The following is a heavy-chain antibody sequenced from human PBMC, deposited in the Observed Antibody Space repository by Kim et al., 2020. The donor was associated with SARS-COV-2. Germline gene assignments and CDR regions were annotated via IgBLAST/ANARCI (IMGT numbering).Heavy chain of an antibody. CDR2: IYYSGST. J-gene: IGHJ6*02. CDR1: GGSISSSSYY. D-gene: IGHD3-22*01. CDR3: ATDPYITMILVAQGYCYGRDV. Sequence: SETLSLTCTVSGGSISSSSYYWGWIRQPPGKGLEWIGSIYYSGSTYYNPSLKSRVTISVDTSKNQFSLNLSSVTAADTAVYYFATDPYITMILVAQGYCYGRDVWRRGTTDTLS. V-gene: IGHV4-39*02.